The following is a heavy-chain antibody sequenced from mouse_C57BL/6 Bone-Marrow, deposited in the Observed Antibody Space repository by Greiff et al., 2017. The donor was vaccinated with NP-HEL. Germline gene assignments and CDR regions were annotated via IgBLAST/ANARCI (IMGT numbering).Heavy chain of an antibody. J-gene: IGHJ3*01. Sequence: QVQLQQPGAELVKPGASVKLSCKASGYTFTSYWMHWVKQRPGQGLEWIGMIHPNSGSTNYNEKFKSKATLTVDKSSCAAYMHLSSLTSEDSAVYYCAGGYDYSWFAYWGQGTLVTVSA. CDR3: AGGYDYSWFAY. CDR2: IHPNSGST. V-gene: IGHV1-64*01. D-gene: IGHD2-4*01. CDR1: GYTFTSYW.